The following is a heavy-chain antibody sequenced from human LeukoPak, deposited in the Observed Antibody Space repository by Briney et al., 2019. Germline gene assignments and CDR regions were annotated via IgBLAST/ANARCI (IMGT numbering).Heavy chain of an antibody. Sequence: PGGSLRLSCAASGFTFSSYAMSWVRQAPGKGLEWVSAISGSGGSTYYADSVKGRFTISRDNSKNTLYLQMNSLRAEDTAVYYCSKDTATRPTDDLESDYWGQGTLVTLSS. V-gene: IGHV3-23*01. CDR2: ISGSGGST. CDR1: GFTFSSYA. D-gene: IGHD3-3*01. CDR3: SKDTATRPTDDLESDY. J-gene: IGHJ4*02.